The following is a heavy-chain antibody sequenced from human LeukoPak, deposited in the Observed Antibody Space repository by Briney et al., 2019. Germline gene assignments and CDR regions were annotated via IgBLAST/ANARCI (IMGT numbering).Heavy chain of an antibody. CDR3: ARDPGGYCSSASCSYGMDV. CDR1: GYTFTGYY. D-gene: IGHD2-2*01. J-gene: IGHJ6*02. V-gene: IGHV1-2*04. Sequence: ASVKVSCKASGYTFTGYYMHWVRQAPGQGLEWMGWINPNSGGTNYAQKFQGWVTMTRDTSINTAYMELNRLRSDDTAVYYCARDPGGYCSSASCSYGMDVWGQGTTVTVSS. CDR2: INPNSGGT.